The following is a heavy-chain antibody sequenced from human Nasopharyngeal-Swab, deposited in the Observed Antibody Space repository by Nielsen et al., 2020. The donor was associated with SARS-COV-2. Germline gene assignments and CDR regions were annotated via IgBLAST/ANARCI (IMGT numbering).Heavy chain of an antibody. V-gene: IGHV3-53*01. J-gene: IGHJ6*03. CDR2: IYSGGST. CDR3: ARGDVVVPASGYYMDV. D-gene: IGHD2-2*01. CDR1: GFTVSSNY. Sequence: GGSLRLSCAASGFTVSSNYMSWVRQAPEKGLEWVSVIYSGGSTYYADSVKGRFTISRDNSKNTLYLQMNSLRAEDTAVYYCARGDVVVPASGYYMDVWGKGTTVTVSS.